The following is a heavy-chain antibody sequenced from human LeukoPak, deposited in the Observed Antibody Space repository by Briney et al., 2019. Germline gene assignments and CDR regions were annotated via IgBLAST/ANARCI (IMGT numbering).Heavy chain of an antibody. Sequence: ASVKVSCKASGYTFTSYGISWVRQAPGQGLEWMGWINPNSGGTNYAQKFQGRVTMTRDTSISAAYMELSRLRSDDTAVYYCARDLGGITMIVIAMDVWGKGTTVTVSS. CDR2: INPNSGGT. D-gene: IGHD3-22*01. CDR1: GYTFTSYG. V-gene: IGHV1-2*02. J-gene: IGHJ6*03. CDR3: ARDLGGITMIVIAMDV.